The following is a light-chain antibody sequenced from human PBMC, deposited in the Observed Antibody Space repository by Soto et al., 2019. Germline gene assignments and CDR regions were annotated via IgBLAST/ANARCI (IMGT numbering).Light chain of an antibody. J-gene: IGLJ2*01. CDR2: DVS. Sequence: QSVLTQPASVSGSPGQSITIYCTGTNSDIGGYNYVSWYQQHPGKAPKLMIYDVSNRPSGVSYRFSGSKSGNRASLTISGLQAEDEADYYCSSYTSRSTLGVFGAGTKLTVL. CDR3: SSYTSRSTLGV. CDR1: NSDIGGYNY. V-gene: IGLV2-14*03.